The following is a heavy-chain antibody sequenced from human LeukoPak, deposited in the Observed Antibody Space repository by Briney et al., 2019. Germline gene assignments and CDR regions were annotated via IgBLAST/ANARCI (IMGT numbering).Heavy chain of an antibody. Sequence: SETLSLTCTVSGGSISSYYWSWIRQPPGKGLEWIGYIYYSGSTNYNPSLKSRVTISVDTSKNQFSLKLSSVTAADTAVYYCARQPASRDSSGYYYSWYFDLWGRGTLVTVSS. D-gene: IGHD3-22*01. V-gene: IGHV4-59*08. CDR2: IYYSGST. CDR3: ARQPASRDSSGYYYSWYFDL. J-gene: IGHJ2*01. CDR1: GGSISSYY.